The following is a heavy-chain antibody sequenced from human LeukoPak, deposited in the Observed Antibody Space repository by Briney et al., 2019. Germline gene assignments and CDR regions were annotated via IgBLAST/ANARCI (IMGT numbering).Heavy chain of an antibody. V-gene: IGHV3-7*01. CDR1: GFTFSDYW. J-gene: IGHJ6*02. CDR3: ARGEFAWIQGSYGMNV. D-gene: IGHD5-18*01. CDR2: IKQDGSDK. Sequence: GGSLRLSCAASGFTFSDYWMSWVRQAPAKGPEWVANIKQDGSDKYYVDSVKGRFTISRDNAKNALYLQMNSLRAEDTAVYYCARGEFAWIQGSYGMNVWGQGTTVTVSS.